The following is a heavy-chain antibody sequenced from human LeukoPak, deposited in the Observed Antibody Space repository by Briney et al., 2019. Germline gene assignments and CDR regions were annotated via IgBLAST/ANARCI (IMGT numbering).Heavy chain of an antibody. CDR1: GFTVSNNY. CDR2: IYRDDST. V-gene: IGHV3-53*01. D-gene: IGHD5-24*01. CDR3: ARHRDGYSLGFFDY. Sequence: GRSLRLSCAASGFTVSNNYMSWVRQAPGKGLEWVSVIYRDDSTYYADSVKGRFTISRDNSKNTLYLQMNSLRAEDTAVYYCARHRDGYSLGFFDYWGQGTLVTVSS. J-gene: IGHJ4*02.